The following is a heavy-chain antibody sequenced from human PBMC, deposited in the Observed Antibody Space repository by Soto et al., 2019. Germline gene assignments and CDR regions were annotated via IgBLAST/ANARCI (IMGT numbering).Heavy chain of an antibody. Sequence: GESLKISCKGSGYSFTSYWIGWVRQMPGKGLEWMGIIYPGDSDTRYSPSFQGQVTISADKSISTAYLQWSSLKASDTAMYYCASSKKIVVPAAEYYYYGMDVWGQGTTVTVS. CDR2: IYPGDSDT. D-gene: IGHD2-2*01. CDR3: ASSKKIVVPAAEYYYYGMDV. J-gene: IGHJ6*02. V-gene: IGHV5-51*01. CDR1: GYSFTSYW.